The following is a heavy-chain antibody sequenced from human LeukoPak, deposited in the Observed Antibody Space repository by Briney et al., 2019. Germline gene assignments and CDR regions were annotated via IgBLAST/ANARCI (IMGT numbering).Heavy chain of an antibody. V-gene: IGHV3-15*01. CDR2: IKSKTDGGTT. CDR3: TSRGHIVVVVAATPSAFDI. J-gene: IGHJ3*02. Sequence: GSLRLSCAASGFTFSNAWMSWVRQAPGKGLEWVGRIKSKTDGGTTDYAAPVKGRFTISRDDSKNTLYLQMNSLKTEDTAVYYCTSRGHIVVVVAATPSAFDIWGQGTMVTVSS. D-gene: IGHD2-15*01. CDR1: GFTFSNAW.